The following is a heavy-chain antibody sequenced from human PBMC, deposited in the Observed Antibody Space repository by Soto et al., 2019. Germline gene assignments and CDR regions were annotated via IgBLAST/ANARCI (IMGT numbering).Heavy chain of an antibody. D-gene: IGHD2-15*01. CDR1: GYTFTSYA. CDR2: INVGNGNT. Sequence: ASVKVSCKASGYTFTSYAMHWVRQAPGQRLEWMGWINVGNGNTKYSQKFQGRVTITRDTSASTAYMELRSLRSDDTAVYYCVVAAQPYYFDYWGQGTLVTVSS. V-gene: IGHV1-3*01. CDR3: VVAAQPYYFDY. J-gene: IGHJ4*02.